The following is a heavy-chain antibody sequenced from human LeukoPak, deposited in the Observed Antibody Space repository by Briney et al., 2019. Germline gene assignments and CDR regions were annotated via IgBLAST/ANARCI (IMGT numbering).Heavy chain of an antibody. V-gene: IGHV3-7*03. Sequence: GGSPRLSCVASGFTFGKYWMSWVRQALGKGLEWVANIKLDGSEKNYVDSVKGRFTISRDNTKNSLYLQMNSLRAEDTAVFYCARDQYDTWSRRGNFDSWGQGTLVIVSS. CDR2: IKLDGSEK. CDR1: GFTFGKYW. D-gene: IGHD3-3*01. CDR3: ARDQYDTWSRRGNFDS. J-gene: IGHJ4*02.